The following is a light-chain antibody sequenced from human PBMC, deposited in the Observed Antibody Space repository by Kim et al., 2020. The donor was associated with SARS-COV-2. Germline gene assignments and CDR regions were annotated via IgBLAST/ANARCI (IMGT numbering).Light chain of an antibody. Sequence: LSTGERATLCCRASQSVSSYLAGYQHKPGQAPRLLIYDASNRATGIPARFSGSGSGTDFTLTISSLEPEDFAVYYCQHRSSWPRTFGQGTKVDIK. V-gene: IGKV3-11*01. CDR3: QHRSSWPRT. CDR1: QSVSSY. J-gene: IGKJ1*01. CDR2: DAS.